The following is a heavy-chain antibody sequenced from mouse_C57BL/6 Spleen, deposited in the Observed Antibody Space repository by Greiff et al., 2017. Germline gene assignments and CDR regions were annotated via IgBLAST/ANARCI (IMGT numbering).Heavy chain of an antibody. J-gene: IGHJ4*01. Sequence: VQLQQSGAELVMPGASVKLSCKASGYTFTSYWMHWVKQRPGQGLEWIGEIDPSDSYTNYNQKFKGKSTLTVDKSSSTAYMQLSSLTSEDSAVYYCARRGYYDGYFLYATDYWGQGTSVTVSS. CDR3: ARRGYYDGYFLYATDY. CDR2: IDPSDSYT. CDR1: GYTFTSYW. D-gene: IGHD2-3*01. V-gene: IGHV1-69*01.